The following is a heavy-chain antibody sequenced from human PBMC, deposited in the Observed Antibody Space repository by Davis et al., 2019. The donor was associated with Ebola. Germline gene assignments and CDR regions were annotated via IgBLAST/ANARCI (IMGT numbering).Heavy chain of an antibody. CDR3: AIFGVVSHDALDI. D-gene: IGHD3-3*01. CDR1: GFTFSGHW. Sequence: PGGSLRLSCAASGFTFSGHWMHWVRQAPGKGLVWVSQIKSDGSSATYADSVKGRFTISRDNAKNTLNLQMNSVRVEDTAVYYCAIFGVVSHDALDIWGQGTMVTVSS. CDR2: IKSDGSSA. J-gene: IGHJ3*02. V-gene: IGHV3-74*01.